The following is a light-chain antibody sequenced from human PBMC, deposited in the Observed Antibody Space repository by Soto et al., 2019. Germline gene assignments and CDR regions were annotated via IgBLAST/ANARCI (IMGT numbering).Light chain of an antibody. V-gene: IGKV3-11*01. Sequence: EIVLTQSPATLSLSPGERATLSCRASQSVSSYLAWYQQKPGQAPRLLMYEASTRATGIPARFRGGGSGTDFTLTISSLEPEDFAVYYCQQRSDWPWTFGQGTKVDIK. CDR1: QSVSSY. CDR3: QQRSDWPWT. J-gene: IGKJ1*01. CDR2: EAS.